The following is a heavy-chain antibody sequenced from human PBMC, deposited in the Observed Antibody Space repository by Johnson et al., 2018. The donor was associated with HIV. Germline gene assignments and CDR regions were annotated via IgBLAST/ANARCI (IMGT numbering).Heavy chain of an antibody. CDR3: ARGRRIQLWLLADAFDI. CDR2: ISSSGTIV. Sequence: QVQLVESGGGLVKPGGSLRLSCAASGFTFSDYYMSWIRQAPGKGLEWVSYISSSGTIVYYADSVKGRFTISRDKAKNALLMQMRSLRAEDTAVYYCARGRRIQLWLLADAFDIWGQGTMVTVSS. D-gene: IGHD5-18*01. V-gene: IGHV3-11*04. CDR1: GFTFSDYY. J-gene: IGHJ3*02.